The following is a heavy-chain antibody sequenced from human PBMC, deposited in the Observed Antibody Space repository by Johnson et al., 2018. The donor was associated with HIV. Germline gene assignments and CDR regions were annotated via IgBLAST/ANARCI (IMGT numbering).Heavy chain of an antibody. V-gene: IGHV3-64*07. J-gene: IGHJ3*01. CDR3: TIPYYYDSGGYQ. CDR2: ISSNGGST. CDR1: GFTFSMYA. Sequence: EVQLVESGGGLVQPGGSLRLSCAASGFTFSMYAMHWVRQAPGKGLEYVSAISSNGGSTYYADSVKGRFTISRDNSKNTLYLQMDSLIAEDMAVYYCTIPYYYDSGGYQWGQGTMVTVSS. D-gene: IGHD3-22*01.